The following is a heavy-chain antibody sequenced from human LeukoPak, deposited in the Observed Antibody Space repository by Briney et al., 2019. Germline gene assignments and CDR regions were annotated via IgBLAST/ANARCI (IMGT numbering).Heavy chain of an antibody. V-gene: IGHV3-66*01. CDR1: GFTVNTNY. CDR3: ARDHETFFAR. D-gene: IGHD2/OR15-2a*01. J-gene: IGHJ4*02. Sequence: GGYLRLSCSGSGFTVNTNYRTWIRHAPGKGLEWVSVIYSGGSTYYADSVKNRFTISRDNAKNTVYLQMNSLRREDTAVYHSARDHETFFARGGQGTLVTVPS. CDR2: IYSGGST.